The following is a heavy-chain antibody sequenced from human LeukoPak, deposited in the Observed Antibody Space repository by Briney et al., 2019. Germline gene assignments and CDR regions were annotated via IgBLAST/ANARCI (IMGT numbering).Heavy chain of an antibody. CDR3: AKARGGYDPYYFDY. Sequence: GGSLRLSCAASGFTFSSYGMHWVRQAPGKGLEWVAVISYDGSNKYYADSVKGRFTISRDNSKNTLYLQMNSLRAEDTAVYYCAKARGGYDPYYFDYWGQGTLVTVSS. D-gene: IGHD3-10*01. J-gene: IGHJ4*02. CDR1: GFTFSSYG. V-gene: IGHV3-30*18. CDR2: ISYDGSNK.